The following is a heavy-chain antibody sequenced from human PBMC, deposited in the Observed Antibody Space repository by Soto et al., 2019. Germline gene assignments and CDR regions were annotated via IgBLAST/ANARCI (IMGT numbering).Heavy chain of an antibody. CDR2: VYYSGTT. D-gene: IGHD6-19*01. CDR1: GGSISSGDHY. J-gene: IGHJ4*02. Sequence: KPSETLSLTCTVSGGSISSGDHYWNWIRQPPGKGLEWIGCVYYSGTTFYNPSLKSRVTISLDTSKSQFSLKLISVTAADTAVYYCAREVYAVVLGATIFDYWGQGALVTVSS. CDR3: AREVYAVVLGATIFDY. V-gene: IGHV4-30-4*01.